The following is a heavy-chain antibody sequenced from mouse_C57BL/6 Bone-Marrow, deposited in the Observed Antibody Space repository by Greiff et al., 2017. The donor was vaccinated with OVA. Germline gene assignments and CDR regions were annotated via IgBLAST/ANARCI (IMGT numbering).Heavy chain of an antibody. V-gene: IGHV1-55*01. CDR3: ARSLRYWYFDV. J-gene: IGHJ1*03. Sequence: QVQLQQPGAELVKPGASVKMSCKASGYTFPSYWITWVKQRPGQGLEWIGALYPGSGSTTYNEKFKSKATLTVDTSSSTASLQLSRLTSADSPVFYSARSLRYWYFDVGGTGTRVTVSS. CDR2: LYPGSGST. CDR1: GYTFPSYW. D-gene: IGHD2-12*01.